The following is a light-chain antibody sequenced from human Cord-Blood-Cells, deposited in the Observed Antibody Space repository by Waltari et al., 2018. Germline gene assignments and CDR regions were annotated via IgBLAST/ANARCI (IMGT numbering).Light chain of an antibody. CDR1: QSISSY. CDR2: AAS. J-gene: IGKJ2*01. V-gene: IGKV1-39*01. Sequence: DIQMTQSPSSLSASVGDRVTITCRASQSISSYLNWYQQKPGKAPKLLIYAASSLQRGVPSRFSGRGSGTDFALTISSLQPEDCATYDCQQSYSTPYTFGQGTKLEIK. CDR3: QQSYSTPYT.